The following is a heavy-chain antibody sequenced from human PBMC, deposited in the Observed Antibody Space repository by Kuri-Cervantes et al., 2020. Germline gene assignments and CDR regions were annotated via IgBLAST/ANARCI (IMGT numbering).Heavy chain of an antibody. D-gene: IGHD6-13*01. CDR1: GFTFSSYA. J-gene: IGHJ4*02. Sequence: GGSLRLSCAASGFTFSSYAMSWVRQAPGKGLEWVSAISGSGGSTYYADSVKGRFTISRDNSKNPLYLQMNSLRAEDTAVYYCAKRRSYSRIFDYWGQGTLVTVSS. CDR2: ISGSGGST. V-gene: IGHV3-23*01. CDR3: AKRRSYSRIFDY.